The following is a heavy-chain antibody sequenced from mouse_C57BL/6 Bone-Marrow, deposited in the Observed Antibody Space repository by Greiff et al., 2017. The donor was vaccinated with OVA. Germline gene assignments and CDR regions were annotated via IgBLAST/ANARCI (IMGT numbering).Heavy chain of an antibody. J-gene: IGHJ4*01. CDR1: GYTFTSYW. D-gene: IGHD2-5*01. CDR2: IYPGSGST. V-gene: IGHV1-55*01. Sequence: VQLQQPGAELVKPGASVKMSCKASGYTFTSYWITWVKQRPGQGLEWIGDIYPGSGSTNYNEKFKSKATLTVDTSSSTAYMQLSSLTSEDSAVYYCARYGAYYSNYDYAMDYWGQGTSVTVSS. CDR3: ARYGAYYSNYDYAMDY.